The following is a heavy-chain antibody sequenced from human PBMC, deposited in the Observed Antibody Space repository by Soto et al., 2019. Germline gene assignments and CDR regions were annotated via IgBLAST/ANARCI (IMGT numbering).Heavy chain of an antibody. Sequence: SETLSLTCSVSDASVSKYYWSWIRQPPGKGLEWIGYISHTGYTSYNPSLESRLTISMDKSRNQLSLNLNSVTTADTAVYYCARGQLLFAYWGQGTPVTVSS. CDR3: ARGQLLFAY. J-gene: IGHJ4*02. CDR1: DASVSKYY. D-gene: IGHD3-10*02. CDR2: ISHTGYT. V-gene: IGHV4-59*02.